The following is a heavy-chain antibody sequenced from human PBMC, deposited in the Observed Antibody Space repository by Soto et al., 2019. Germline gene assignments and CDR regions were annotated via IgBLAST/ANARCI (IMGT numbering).Heavy chain of an antibody. D-gene: IGHD3-22*01. Sequence: GEPLKISCXGSGYSFAGYWITWVRQKPGKGLEWMGRIDPSDSQTYYSPSFRGHVTISVTKSITTVFLQWSSLRASDTAMYYCARKIYDSDTGPNFQYYFDSWGQGTPVTVSS. CDR1: GYSFAGYW. J-gene: IGHJ4*02. V-gene: IGHV5-10-1*01. CDR3: ARKIYDSDTGPNFQYYFDS. CDR2: IDPSDSQT.